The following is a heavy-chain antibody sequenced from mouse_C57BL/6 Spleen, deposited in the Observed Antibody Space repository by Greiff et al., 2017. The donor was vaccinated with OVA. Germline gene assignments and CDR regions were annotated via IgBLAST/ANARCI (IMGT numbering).Heavy chain of an antibody. CDR3: ARGRSSVWYFDV. J-gene: IGHJ1*03. V-gene: IGHV5-16*01. CDR1: GFTFSDYY. CDR2: INYDGSST. D-gene: IGHD1-1*01. Sequence: DVKLVESEGGLVQPGSSMKLSCTASGFTFSDYYMAWVRQVPEKGLEWVANINYDGSSTYYLDSLKSRFIISRDNAKNILYLQMSSLKSEDTATYYCARGRSSVWYFDVWGTGTTVTVSS.